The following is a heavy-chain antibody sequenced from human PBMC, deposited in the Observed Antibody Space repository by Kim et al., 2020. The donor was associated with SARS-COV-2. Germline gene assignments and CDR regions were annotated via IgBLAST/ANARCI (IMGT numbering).Heavy chain of an antibody. Sequence: SETLSLTCTVSGGSISSSSYYWGWIRQPPGKGLEWIGSIYYSGSTYYNPSLKSRVTISVDTSKNQFSLKLSSVTAADTAVYYCARHRGQQLAYYYGMDVWGQGTTVTVSS. CDR2: IYYSGST. D-gene: IGHD6-13*01. CDR3: ARHRGQQLAYYYGMDV. V-gene: IGHV4-39*01. CDR1: GGSISSSSYY. J-gene: IGHJ6*02.